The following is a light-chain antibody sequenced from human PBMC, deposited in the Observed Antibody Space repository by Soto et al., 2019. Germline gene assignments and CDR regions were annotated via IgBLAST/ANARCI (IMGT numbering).Light chain of an antibody. J-gene: IGKJ4*01. Sequence: EIVMTQSPATLSVSPGERATLSCRACQSVSDNLAWYQQRPGQAPRLLIYGASIRAAGIPARISGSGSGTEFTLTISSLQSEDFAVYSCQQYNNWPLTFGGGTKVETK. V-gene: IGKV3-15*01. CDR2: GAS. CDR1: QSVSDN. CDR3: QQYNNWPLT.